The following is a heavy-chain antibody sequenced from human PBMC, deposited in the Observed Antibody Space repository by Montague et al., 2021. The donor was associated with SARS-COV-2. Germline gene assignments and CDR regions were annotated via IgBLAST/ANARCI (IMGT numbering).Heavy chain of an antibody. CDR3: ARGHLSVSMIVVVFTSASYYFDY. CDR1: GGSFGDDH. D-gene: IGHD3-22*01. Sequence: SETLSLTCGVYGGSFGDDHWSWIRQPPGKGLEWIGDIKRSGSTNYNPSLKSRVTISVDTSRNQFSLKLTSVTAADTAVYFCARGHLSVSMIVVVFTSASYYFDYWGQGALVTVSP. CDR2: IKRSGST. V-gene: IGHV4-34*01. J-gene: IGHJ4*02.